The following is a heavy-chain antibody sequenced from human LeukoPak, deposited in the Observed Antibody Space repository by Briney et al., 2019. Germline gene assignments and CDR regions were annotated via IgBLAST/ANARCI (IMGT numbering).Heavy chain of an antibody. Sequence: SETLSLTCTVSGGSISSSSYYWGWIRQPPGKGLEWIGSIYYSGSTYYNPSLKSRVTISVDTSKNRFSLKLSSVTAADTAVYYCARHYDSSGYYAFDIWGQGTMVTVSS. CDR3: ARHYDSSGYYAFDI. V-gene: IGHV4-39*01. D-gene: IGHD3-22*01. CDR2: IYYSGST. J-gene: IGHJ3*02. CDR1: GGSISSSSYY.